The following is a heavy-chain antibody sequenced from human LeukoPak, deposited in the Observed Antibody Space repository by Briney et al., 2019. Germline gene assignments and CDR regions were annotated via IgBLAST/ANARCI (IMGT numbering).Heavy chain of an antibody. D-gene: IGHD3-10*01. CDR1: GYTLTELS. CDR3: ARNYGSGSYYPYYFDY. Sequence: ASVKVSCKVSGYTLTELSMHWVRQAPGKGLEWMGGFDPEDGETIYAQKFQGRVTMTEDTSTDTAYMELSSLRSEDTAVYYCARNYGSGSYYPYYFDYWGQGTLVTVSS. CDR2: FDPEDGET. V-gene: IGHV1-24*01. J-gene: IGHJ4*02.